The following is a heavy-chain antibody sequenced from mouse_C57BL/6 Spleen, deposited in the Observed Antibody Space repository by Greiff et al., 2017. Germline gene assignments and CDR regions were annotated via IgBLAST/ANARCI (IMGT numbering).Heavy chain of an antibody. CDR1: GYTFTSYW. CDR2: IDPSDSET. Sequence: QVQLQQPGAELVRPGSSVKLSCKASGYTFTSYWMHWVKQRPIQGLEWIGNIDPSDSETHYNQKFKDKATLTVDKSSSTAYMQLSSLTSEDSAVYYGAREDYYGSSYIDYWGQGTTLTVSS. V-gene: IGHV1-52*01. D-gene: IGHD1-1*01. CDR3: AREDYYGSSYIDY. J-gene: IGHJ2*01.